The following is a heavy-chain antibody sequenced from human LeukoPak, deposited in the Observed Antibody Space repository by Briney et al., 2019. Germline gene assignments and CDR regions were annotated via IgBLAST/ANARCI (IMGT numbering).Heavy chain of an antibody. CDR3: ATPGGDYYYGMDV. Sequence: GSLRLSCAASGFTFSSYSMNWVRQPPGKGLEWIGSIYYSGSTYYNPSLKSRVTISVDTSKNQFSLKLSSVTAADTAVYYCATPGGDYYYGMDVWGQGTTVTVSS. CDR1: GFTFSSYS. D-gene: IGHD3-16*01. CDR2: IYYSGST. J-gene: IGHJ6*02. V-gene: IGHV4-39*07.